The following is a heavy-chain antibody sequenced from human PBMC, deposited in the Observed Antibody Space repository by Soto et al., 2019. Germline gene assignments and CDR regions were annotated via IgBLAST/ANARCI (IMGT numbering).Heavy chain of an antibody. Sequence: LRLSCAASGFTFSSYGMHWVRQAPGKGLEWVAVISYDGSNKYYADSVKGRFTISRDNSKNTLYLQMNSLRAEDTAVYYCAKDYYDSSGYYRPFDYWGQGTLVTVSS. CDR3: AKDYYDSSGYYRPFDY. V-gene: IGHV3-30*18. J-gene: IGHJ4*02. D-gene: IGHD3-22*01. CDR2: ISYDGSNK. CDR1: GFTFSSYG.